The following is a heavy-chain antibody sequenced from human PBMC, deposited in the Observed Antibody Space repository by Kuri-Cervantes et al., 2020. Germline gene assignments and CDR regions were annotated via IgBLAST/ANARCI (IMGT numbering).Heavy chain of an antibody. V-gene: IGHV3-30*03. CDR3: ARDRDSSGYYSPNFDY. CDR1: GFTFSSYG. CDR2: ISYDGSNK. Sequence: GGSLRLSCAASGFTFSSYGMHWVRQAPGKGLEWVAVISYDGSNKYYADSMKGRFTISRDNSKNTLYLQMNSLRAEDTAVYYCARDRDSSGYYSPNFDYWGQGTLVTVSS. J-gene: IGHJ4*02. D-gene: IGHD3-22*01.